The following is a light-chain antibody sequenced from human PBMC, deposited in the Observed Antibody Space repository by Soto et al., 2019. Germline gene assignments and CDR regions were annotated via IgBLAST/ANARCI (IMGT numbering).Light chain of an antibody. CDR2: GAS. CDR3: QQYNNWPPWT. CDR1: QSVSSN. Sequence: EIVMTQSPATLSVSPGERATLSCRASQSVSSNLAWYQQKPGQAPRLLIYGASTRTPGVPARFSGGGSGTEFILTISSLRSEDFAVYYCQQYNNWPPWTFGQGTKVEIK. J-gene: IGKJ1*01. V-gene: IGKV3-15*01.